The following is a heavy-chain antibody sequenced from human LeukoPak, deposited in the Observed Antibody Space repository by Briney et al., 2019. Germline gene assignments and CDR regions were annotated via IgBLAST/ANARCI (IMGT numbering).Heavy chain of an antibody. D-gene: IGHD6-13*01. CDR1: GGTFSSYA. CDR2: LNPNNGVT. J-gene: IGHJ5*02. CDR3: ARDGRGHWDTRIWYLGNWFDP. Sequence: ASVKVSCKASGGTFSSYAISWVRQAPGQGLEWMGWLNPNNGVTVYAQTFQGRVTLTTDTSTSTAYMDLRSLRSDDTAVYYRARDGRGHWDTRIWYLGNWFDPWGQGTLVTVSS. V-gene: IGHV1-18*01.